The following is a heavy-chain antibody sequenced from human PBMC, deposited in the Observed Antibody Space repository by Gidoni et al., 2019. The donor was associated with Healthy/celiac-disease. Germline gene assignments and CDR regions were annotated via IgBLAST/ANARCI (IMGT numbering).Heavy chain of an antibody. D-gene: IGHD2-15*01. CDR2: IYYSGST. V-gene: IGHV4-30-4*01. Sequence: QVQLQESGPGLVKPSQTLSLPCTVSGGSISSGAYYWSWIRQPPGKGLEWIGYIYYSGSTYYNPSLKSRVTISVDTSKNQFSLKLSSVTAADTAVYYCAREGYCSGGSCYGEEGYWFDPWGQGTLVTVSS. CDR3: AREGYCSGGSCYGEEGYWFDP. CDR1: GGSISSGAYY. J-gene: IGHJ5*02.